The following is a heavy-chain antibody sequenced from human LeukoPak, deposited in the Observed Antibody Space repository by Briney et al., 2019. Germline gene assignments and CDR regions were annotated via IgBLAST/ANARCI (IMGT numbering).Heavy chain of an antibody. CDR1: GVSISSAAYY. J-gene: IGHJ5*02. Sequence: SETLSLTCTVSGVSISSAAYYWSWIRQPAGKGLEWIGRFYTSGNTNYNPSLKSQVTLSVDTSKNQFSLKLSSVTAADTAVYYCVKMTTVTISYYNWFDPWGQGTLVTVSS. CDR3: VKMTTVTISYYNWFDP. V-gene: IGHV4-61*02. CDR2: FYTSGNT. D-gene: IGHD4-17*01.